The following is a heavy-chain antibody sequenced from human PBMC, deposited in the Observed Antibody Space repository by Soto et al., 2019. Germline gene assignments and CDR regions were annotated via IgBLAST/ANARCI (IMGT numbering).Heavy chain of an antibody. CDR2: IWYDGSNK. Sequence: QVQLVESGGGVVQPGRSLRLSCAASGFTFSSYGMHWVRQAPGKGLEWVAVIWYDGSNKYYADSVKGRFTISRDNSKNTLYMQMNSLRAEDTAVYYCARDGYCSGGSCCSVPVLAYGGKGTLVTVSS. CDR1: GFTFSSYG. CDR3: ARDGYCSGGSCCSVPVLAY. J-gene: IGHJ4*02. D-gene: IGHD2-15*01. V-gene: IGHV3-33*01.